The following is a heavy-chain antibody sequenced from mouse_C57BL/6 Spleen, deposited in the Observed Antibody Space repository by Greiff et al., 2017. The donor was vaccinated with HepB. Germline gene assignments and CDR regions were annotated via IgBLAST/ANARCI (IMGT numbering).Heavy chain of an antibody. Sequence: QVQLQQPGAELVKPGASVKLSCKASGYTFTSYWMHWVKQRPGQGLEWIGMIHPNSGSTNYNEKFKSKATLTVDKSSSTAYMQLSSLTSEDSAVYYCARDVMITSYFDYWGQGTTLTVSS. J-gene: IGHJ2*01. CDR2: IHPNSGST. CDR1: GYTFTSYW. D-gene: IGHD2-4*01. V-gene: IGHV1-64*01. CDR3: ARDVMITSYFDY.